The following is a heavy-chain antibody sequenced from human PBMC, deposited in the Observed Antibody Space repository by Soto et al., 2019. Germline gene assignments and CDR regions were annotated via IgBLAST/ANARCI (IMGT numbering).Heavy chain of an antibody. CDR3: ASPNTPLGYCTNGVCYKHLNFDY. Sequence: QPGGSLRLSCAASGFTFSSYAMSWVRQAPGKGLEWVSAISGSGGSTYYADSVKGRFTISRDNSKNTLYLQMNSLRAEDTAVYYCASPNTPLGYCTNGVCYKHLNFDYWGQGTRVTVAS. V-gene: IGHV3-23*01. D-gene: IGHD2-8*01. CDR2: ISGSGGST. J-gene: IGHJ4*02. CDR1: GFTFSSYA.